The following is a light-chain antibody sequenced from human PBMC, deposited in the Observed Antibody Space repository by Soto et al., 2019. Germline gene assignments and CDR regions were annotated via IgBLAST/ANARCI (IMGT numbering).Light chain of an antibody. V-gene: IGKV1-5*01. CDR1: QRISSW. CDR2: DGS. Sequence: DIQMTQSPSTLSASVGDRVTITCRASQRISSWLAWHQQKPGKAPRLLIYDGSNLESGVPSRFSGSGSGTEFTLTIGSLQPDDVATYFCQQYNSYPYTFGQGTKLDIK. J-gene: IGKJ2*01. CDR3: QQYNSYPYT.